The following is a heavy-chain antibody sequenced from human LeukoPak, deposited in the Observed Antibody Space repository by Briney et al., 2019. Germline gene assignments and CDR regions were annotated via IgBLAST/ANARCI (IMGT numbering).Heavy chain of an antibody. D-gene: IGHD2-2*01. CDR3: AKGERGYCSSTSCYEDFDY. CDR2: IRYDGSNK. V-gene: IGHV3-30*02. CDR1: GFTFSSYG. J-gene: IGHJ4*02. Sequence: GGSLRLSCAASGFTFSSYGMHWVRQAPGKGLEWVAFIRYDGSNKYYADSVKGRFTISRDNSKNTLYLQMNSLRAEDTAVYYCAKGERGYCSSTSCYEDFDYWGQGTLVTVSS.